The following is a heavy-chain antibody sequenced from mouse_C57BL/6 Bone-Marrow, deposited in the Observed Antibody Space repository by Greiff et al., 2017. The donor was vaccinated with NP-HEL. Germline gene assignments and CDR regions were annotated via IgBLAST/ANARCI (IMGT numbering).Heavy chain of an antibody. J-gene: IGHJ2*01. Sequence: DVKLVESGGGLVKPGGSLKLSCAASGFTFSSYTMSWVRQTPEKRLEWVATISGGGGNTYYPDSVKGRFTISRDNAKNTLYLQMSSLRSEDTALYYCARHSLYDYPDYWGQGTTLTVSS. V-gene: IGHV5-9*01. CDR1: GFTFSSYT. D-gene: IGHD2-4*01. CDR2: ISGGGGNT. CDR3: ARHSLYDYPDY.